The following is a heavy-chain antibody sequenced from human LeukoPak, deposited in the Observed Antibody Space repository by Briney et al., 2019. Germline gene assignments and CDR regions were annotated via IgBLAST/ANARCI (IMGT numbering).Heavy chain of an antibody. CDR1: GGSFSGFY. V-gene: IGHV4-34*01. CDR3: ARQNTWGFFDY. Sequence: SETLSLTCAVYGGSFSGFYWSWIRQPPGKGLEWIGEVNHSGSTNYNPSLKSRVTISVDTSKNQFSLKLSSVTAADTAVYYCARQNTWGFFDYWGQGTLVTVSS. CDR2: VNHSGST. J-gene: IGHJ4*02. D-gene: IGHD7-27*01.